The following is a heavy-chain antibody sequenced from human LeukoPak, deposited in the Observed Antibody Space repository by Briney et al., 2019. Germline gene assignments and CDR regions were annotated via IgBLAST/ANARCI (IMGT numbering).Heavy chain of an antibody. CDR1: GFTFSSYG. Sequence: GGSLRLSCAASGFTFSSYGMHWVRQAPGKGLEWVAVISYDGSNEYYADSVKGRFTISRDNSKNTLYLQMNSLRAEDTAVYYCAKDRGGFDYWGQGTLVTVSS. V-gene: IGHV3-30*18. J-gene: IGHJ4*02. D-gene: IGHD3-16*01. CDR2: ISYDGSNE. CDR3: AKDRGGFDY.